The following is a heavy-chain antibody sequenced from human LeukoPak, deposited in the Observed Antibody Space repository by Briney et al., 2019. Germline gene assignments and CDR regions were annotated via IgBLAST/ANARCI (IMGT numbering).Heavy chain of an antibody. D-gene: IGHD3-16*01. V-gene: IGHV1-2*02. CDR1: GYTFTGYY. Sequence: GASVKDSCEASGYTFTGYYMHWVRQAPGQGLEWMGWINPNSGGTNYAQKFQGRVTMTRDTSISTAYMDLSRLRSDDTAVYYCVRAMNTFGGVRNYFDSWGQGTLVTVSS. CDR2: INPNSGGT. J-gene: IGHJ4*02. CDR3: VRAMNTFGGVRNYFDS.